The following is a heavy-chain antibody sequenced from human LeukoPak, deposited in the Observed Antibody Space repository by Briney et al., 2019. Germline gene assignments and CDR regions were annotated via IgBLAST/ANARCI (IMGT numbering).Heavy chain of an antibody. J-gene: IGHJ4*02. V-gene: IGHV3-74*01. Sequence: HPGGSLRLSCAASGFTLSSYWMHWVRQAPGKGLVWVSRINSDGSSTSYADSVKGRFTISRDNAKNTLYLQMNSLRAEDTAVYYCARNVLPGYFDYWGQGTLVTVSS. CDR3: ARNVLPGYFDY. CDR2: INSDGSST. CDR1: GFTLSSYW. D-gene: IGHD2-15*01.